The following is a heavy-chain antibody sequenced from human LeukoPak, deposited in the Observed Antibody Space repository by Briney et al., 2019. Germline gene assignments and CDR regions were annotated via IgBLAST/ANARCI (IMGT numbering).Heavy chain of an antibody. J-gene: IGHJ6*04. CDR3: AELGITMIGGV. V-gene: IGHV3-21*01. Sequence: GGSLRLSCTGSGFSLSIHQMVWVRQVAEKGLEWVSSISSSSTYTYYADSVKGRFTISRDNAKNSLYLQMNSLRAEDTAVYYCAELGITMIGGVWGKGTTVTISS. CDR1: GFSLSIHQ. CDR2: ISSSSTYT. D-gene: IGHD3-10*02.